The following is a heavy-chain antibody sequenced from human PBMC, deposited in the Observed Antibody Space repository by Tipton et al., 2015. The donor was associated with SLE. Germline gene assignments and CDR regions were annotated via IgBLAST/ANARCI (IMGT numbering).Heavy chain of an antibody. CDR2: ISAYNGNT. CDR1: GYTFTSYG. D-gene: IGHD2-2*01. J-gene: IGHJ6*03. Sequence: QVQLVQSGAEVKKPGASVKVSCKASGYTFTSYGISWVRQAPGQGLEWMGWISAYNGNTNYAQKLQGRVTMTTDTSTSTAYMELRSLRSDDTAVYYCARDLPDCSSTSCVIGYYYYMDVWGKGTTVTVSS. CDR3: ARDLPDCSSTSCVIGYYYYMDV. V-gene: IGHV1-18*01.